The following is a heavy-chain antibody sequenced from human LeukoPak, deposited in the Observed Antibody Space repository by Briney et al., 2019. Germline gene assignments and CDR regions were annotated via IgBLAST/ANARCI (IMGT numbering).Heavy chain of an antibody. D-gene: IGHD6-19*01. J-gene: IGHJ4*02. CDR2: IEQDESQK. Sequence: PGGSLRLSCAASGFSFSSYWLTWVRQAPGKGLEWVANIEQDESQKYYVDSVKGRFTISRDNAKNSLYLQMNSLRAEDTAVYYCARLNWGVGVAGFDFWGQGTLVTVSS. CDR3: ARLNWGVGVAGFDF. CDR1: GFSFSSYW. V-gene: IGHV3-7*05.